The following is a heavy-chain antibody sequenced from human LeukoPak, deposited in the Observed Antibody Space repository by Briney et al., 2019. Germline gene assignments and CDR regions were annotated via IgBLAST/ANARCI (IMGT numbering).Heavy chain of an antibody. V-gene: IGHV5-51*01. CDR2: IYPADSDT. D-gene: IGHD1-26*01. J-gene: IGHJ4*02. CDR3: ARHGISSGTYSPGY. CDR1: GYSFSNYW. Sequence: PGESLKISCKASGYSFSNYWIGWVRQMPGKGLEWMGIIYPADSDTRYSPSFQGQVTISADKSISTAYLQWSSLKASDTAMYYCARHGISSGTYSPGYWGQGTLVTVSS.